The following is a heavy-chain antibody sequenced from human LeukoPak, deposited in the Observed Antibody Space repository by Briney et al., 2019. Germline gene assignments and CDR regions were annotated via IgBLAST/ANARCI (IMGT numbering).Heavy chain of an antibody. CDR2: ISYDGSSK. CDR3: ARGIAATNYMDV. V-gene: IGHV3-30-3*01. D-gene: IGHD6-13*01. J-gene: IGHJ6*03. Sequence: PGRSLRLSCAASGFTFSSYTMHWVRQAPGKGLEWVAVISYDGSSKYYADSVKGRFTISRDNSKSTLFLQMNSPSAEDTAVYYCARGIAATNYMDVWGKGTTVTVSS. CDR1: GFTFSSYT.